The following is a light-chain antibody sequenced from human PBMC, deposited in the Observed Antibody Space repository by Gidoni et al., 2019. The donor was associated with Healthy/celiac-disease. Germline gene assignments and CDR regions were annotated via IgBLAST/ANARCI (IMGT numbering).Light chain of an antibody. CDR1: QSVSSN. V-gene: IGKV3-15*01. CDR2: GAS. J-gene: IGKJ2*01. CDR3: QQYNNWPLYT. Sequence: EIQMTQSPATLSVSPGERATLSCRASQSVSSNLAWYQQKPGQAPRLLIYGASTRATGIPSRFSGSGSGTKFTLTISSLQSEDFAVYYCQQYNNWPLYTFGQGTKLEIK.